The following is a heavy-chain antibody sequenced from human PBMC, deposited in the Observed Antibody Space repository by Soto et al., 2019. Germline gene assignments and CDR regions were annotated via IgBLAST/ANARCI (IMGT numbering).Heavy chain of an antibody. CDR3: ARDNADILTGYFSGMDV. D-gene: IGHD3-9*01. J-gene: IGHJ6*02. V-gene: IGHV1-18*01. CDR2: ISAYNGNT. CDR1: GYTFTSYG. Sequence: QVQLVQSGAEVKKPGASVKVSCKASGYTFTSYGIIWVRQAPGQGLEWMGWISAYNGNTNYAQKLQGRVTMTTDTSTSTAYMELRSLRSDDTAVYYCARDNADILTGYFSGMDVWGEGTTVTVSS.